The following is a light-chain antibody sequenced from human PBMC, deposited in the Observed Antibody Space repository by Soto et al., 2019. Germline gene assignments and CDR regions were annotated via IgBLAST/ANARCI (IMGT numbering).Light chain of an antibody. J-gene: IGLJ2*01. V-gene: IGLV4-69*01. CDR1: SGHSSYD. CDR3: QIWGTGTYVV. Sequence: QSVLTQSPSASASLGASVTLTCTLSSGHSSYDIAWHQQQPEKGPRYLMKLNSDGSHSKGDGIPDRFSGSSSGAERYLTISSLQSEDEADYYCQIWGTGTYVVFGGGTQLTVL. CDR2: LNSDGSH.